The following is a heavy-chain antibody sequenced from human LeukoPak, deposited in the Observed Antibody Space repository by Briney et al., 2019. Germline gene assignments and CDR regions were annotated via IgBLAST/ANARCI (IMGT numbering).Heavy chain of an antibody. CDR2: ISGSGGST. D-gene: IGHD3-16*01. CDR3: AGGAGWLIDY. CDR1: GFTFSSYA. Sequence: GGSLRLSCAASGFTFSSYAMTWVRQAPGKGLEWVSAISGSGGSTYYADSVKGRFTISRDNAKNSLFLQMDSLRAEDTAVYYCAGGAGWLIDYWGQGTLVTVSS. J-gene: IGHJ4*02. V-gene: IGHV3-23*01.